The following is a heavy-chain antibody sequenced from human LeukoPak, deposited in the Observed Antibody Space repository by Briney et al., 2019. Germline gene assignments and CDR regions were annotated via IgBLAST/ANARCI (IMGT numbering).Heavy chain of an antibody. CDR1: GFTFSSYA. D-gene: IGHD6-6*01. V-gene: IGHV3-23*01. J-gene: IGHJ3*02. CDR2: ISGSGGST. Sequence: GGSLRLSCAASGFTFSSYAMSWVRQAPGKGLEWVSAISGSGGSTYYADSVKGRFTISRDNSKNTLYLQMNSLRAEDTAVYYCARGLVDAYSSSSDAFDIWGQGTMVTVSS. CDR3: ARGLVDAYSSSSDAFDI.